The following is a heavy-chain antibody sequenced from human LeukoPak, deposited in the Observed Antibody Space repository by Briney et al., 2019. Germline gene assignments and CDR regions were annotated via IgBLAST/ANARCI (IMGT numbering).Heavy chain of an antibody. CDR1: GYTFTGYF. CDR3: ARDLSSTSNWELDY. D-gene: IGHD1-26*01. V-gene: IGHV1-2*06. CDR2: INPNSGGT. J-gene: IGHJ4*02. Sequence: ASVKVSCKASGYTFTGYFMHWVRQAPGQGLEWMGRINPNSGGTNYAQDFQGRVTMTRDTSINTAYMELSRLTSDDTAVYCCARDLSSTSNWELDYWGQGTLVTVSS.